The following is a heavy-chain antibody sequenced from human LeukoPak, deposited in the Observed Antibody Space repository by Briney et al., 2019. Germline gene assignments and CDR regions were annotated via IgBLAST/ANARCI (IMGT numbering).Heavy chain of an antibody. CDR2: IASDGSST. CDR1: GFTFSCYW. V-gene: IGHV3-74*01. CDR3: ARGRPHGNDY. J-gene: IGHJ4*02. D-gene: IGHD4-23*01. Sequence: AGGSLRLSCAASGFTFSCYWMNWVRQAPGKGLVWVSRIASDGSSTTYADSAKGRFSISRDNAKNTLYLQMNSLRVEDTAVYYCARGRPHGNDYWGQGTLVTVSS.